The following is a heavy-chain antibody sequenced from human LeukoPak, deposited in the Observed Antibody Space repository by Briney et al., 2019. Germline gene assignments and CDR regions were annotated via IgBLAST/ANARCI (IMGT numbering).Heavy chain of an antibody. CDR2: ISSSSSSI. J-gene: IGHJ4*02. Sequence: GGSLRLSCTASGFTFSSYSMNWVRLAPGKGLQWDSSISSSSSSIYYADSLKGRFTISRDNAKNSLYLQMNSLRAEDTAVYYCARGGPGGALNCWGQGTLVTVSS. V-gene: IGHV3-21*01. CDR1: GFTFSSYS. D-gene: IGHD1-26*01. CDR3: ARGGPGGALNC.